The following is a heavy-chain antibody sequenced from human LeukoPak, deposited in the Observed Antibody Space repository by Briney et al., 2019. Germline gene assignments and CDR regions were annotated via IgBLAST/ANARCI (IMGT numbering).Heavy chain of an antibody. CDR2: ISSSSSFI. V-gene: IGHV3-21*01. D-gene: IGHD5-18*01. Sequence: GGSLRLSCAASGFTFSSYSMNWVRQAPGKGLEWVSSISSSSSFIYYADSVKGRFTISRDNAKNSLYLQMNSLRAEDTAVYYCARALGNGYNYDYWGQGTLVTVSS. J-gene: IGHJ4*02. CDR1: GFTFSSYS. CDR3: ARALGNGYNYDY.